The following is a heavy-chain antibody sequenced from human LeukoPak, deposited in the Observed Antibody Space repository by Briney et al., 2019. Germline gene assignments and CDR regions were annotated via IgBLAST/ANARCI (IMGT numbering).Heavy chain of an antibody. CDR1: GFTYSHFG. CDR3: AKDAQRGFDYSNSLEY. CDR2: IWSDGTEK. Sequence: GGSLRLSCAASGFTYSHFGMHWVRQAPGRGLEWVAVIWSDGTEKYYADAVKGRFTISRDNSKNTLYLQMNSLRGEDTAVYYCAKDAQRGFDYSNSLEYWGQGTLVTVSS. V-gene: IGHV3-33*06. J-gene: IGHJ4*02. D-gene: IGHD4-11*01.